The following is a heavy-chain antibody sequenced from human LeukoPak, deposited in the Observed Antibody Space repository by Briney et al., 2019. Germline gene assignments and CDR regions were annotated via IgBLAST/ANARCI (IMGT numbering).Heavy chain of an antibody. CDR2: INGSGGST. V-gene: IGHV3-23*01. Sequence: GGSLRLSCAASGFTFSSYAMSWVRQAPGKGLEWVSAINGSGGSTYYADSVKGRFTISRDNSKNTLYLQMNSLRAEDTAVYYCAKDLRGWLQLFDYWGQGTLVTVSS. D-gene: IGHD5-24*01. CDR3: AKDLRGWLQLFDY. CDR1: GFTFSSYA. J-gene: IGHJ4*02.